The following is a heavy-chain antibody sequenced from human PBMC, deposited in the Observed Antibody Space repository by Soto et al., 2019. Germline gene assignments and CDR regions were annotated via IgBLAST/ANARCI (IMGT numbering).Heavy chain of an antibody. CDR1: GYSISSGYH. Sequence: SETLSLTCAASGYSISSGYHWGWNRHPPGKGLEWIGSIYHSGSTYYNPSLKSRVTISVDTSKNQFSLKLSSVTAADTAVYYCARDRISTDGSYSIYRYYGRGVWGQGTTFTVSS. D-gene: IGHD1-26*01. V-gene: IGHV4-38-2*02. J-gene: IGHJ6*02. CDR3: ARDRISTDGSYSIYRYYGRGV. CDR2: IYHSGST.